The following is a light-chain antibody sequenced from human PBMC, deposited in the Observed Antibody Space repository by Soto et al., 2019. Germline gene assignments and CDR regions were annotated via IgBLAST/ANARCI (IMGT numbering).Light chain of an antibody. CDR3: QQYTNWPSWT. J-gene: IGKJ1*01. Sequence: EKVMTQSPATLSMSPGERATLSCRASQSVGSFLAWYQQKPGQAPRLLIYGASTRATGIPARFSGSGSGTEFTFTISSLQSEDFAVYYCQQYTNWPSWTFGQGTKVDIK. CDR2: GAS. V-gene: IGKV3-15*01. CDR1: QSVGSF.